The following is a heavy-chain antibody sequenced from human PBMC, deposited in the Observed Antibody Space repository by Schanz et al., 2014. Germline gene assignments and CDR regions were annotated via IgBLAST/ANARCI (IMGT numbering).Heavy chain of an antibody. V-gene: IGHV3-23*01. CDR1: GITFSDSA. J-gene: IGHJ6*02. CDR3: AKIWKAHHLTGRPGWSDGMDV. CDR2: IASGGSHT. Sequence: EVQLLESGGALEQPGGSLSLSCAASGITFSDSAMSWVRQAPGKGLEWVSTIASGGSHTFYADSVTGRFTISGDNSKNTLLLQMNSLRVEDTAIYYCAKIWKAHHLTGRPGWSDGMDVWGQGTTV. D-gene: IGHD3-3*01.